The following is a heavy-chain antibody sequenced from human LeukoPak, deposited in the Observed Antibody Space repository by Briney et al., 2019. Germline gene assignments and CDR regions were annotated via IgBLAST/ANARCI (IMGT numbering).Heavy chain of an antibody. CDR1: GFTFDAYG. CDR2: INWNGGTT. CDR3: ARTRYSGSYGGADY. Sequence: PGGSLRLSCAASGFTFDAYGMTWVPQAPGKGVEWVSGINWNGGTTGYADSVKGRFTISRDNAKNSLYLHMSSLRAEDTALYHCARTRYSGSYGGADYWGQGTLVTVSS. V-gene: IGHV3-20*01. J-gene: IGHJ4*02. D-gene: IGHD1-26*01.